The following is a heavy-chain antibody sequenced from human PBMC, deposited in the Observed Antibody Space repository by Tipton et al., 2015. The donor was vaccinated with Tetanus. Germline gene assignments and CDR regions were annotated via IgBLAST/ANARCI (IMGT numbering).Heavy chain of an antibody. J-gene: IGHJ6*02. CDR3: ARDRYYDISTGYYGVGVDRLYGMDV. CDR1: GGSISSGGYY. CDR2: IYYSGST. D-gene: IGHD3-9*01. V-gene: IGHV4-31*03. Sequence: TLSLTCTVSGGSISSGGYYWSWIRQHPGKGLEWIGYIYYSGSTYYNPSLKSRVTISVDTSKNQFSLKLSSVTAADTAVYYCARDRYYDISTGYYGVGVDRLYGMDVWGQGTTVTVSS.